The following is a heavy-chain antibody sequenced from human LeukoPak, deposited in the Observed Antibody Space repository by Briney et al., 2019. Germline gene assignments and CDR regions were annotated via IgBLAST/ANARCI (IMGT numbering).Heavy chain of an antibody. CDR3: AKAGLRGTTTNFDY. CDR1: GFTFDDYA. Sequence: GGSLRLSCAASGFTFDDYAMHWVRQAPGKGLEWVSGISWNSGSMGYADSVKGRFTISRDNAKNSLYLQMNSLRPEDTALYYCAKAGLRGTTTNFDYWGQGTLVTVSS. V-gene: IGHV3-9*01. J-gene: IGHJ4*02. D-gene: IGHD4-17*01. CDR2: ISWNSGSM.